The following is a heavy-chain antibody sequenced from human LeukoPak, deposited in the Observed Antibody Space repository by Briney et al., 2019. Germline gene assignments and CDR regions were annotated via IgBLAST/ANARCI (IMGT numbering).Heavy chain of an antibody. J-gene: IGHJ6*02. V-gene: IGHV3-7*01. CDR2: IKKDGTEK. CDR3: SKDYTVVNSEEFYYYYGMDV. Sequence: GGSLRLSCAASGFTFSTYGMSWVRQDPGKGLEWVANIKKDGTEKYYADSVKGRFTISRDNSKNTLYLQMNSLRAEDTAVYHCSKDYTVVNSEEFYYYYGMDVWGQGTTVTVSS. D-gene: IGHD4-23*01. CDR1: GFTFSTYG.